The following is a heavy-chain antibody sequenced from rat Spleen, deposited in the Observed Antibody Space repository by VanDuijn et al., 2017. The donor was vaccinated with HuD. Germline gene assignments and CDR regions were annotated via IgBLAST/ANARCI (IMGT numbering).Heavy chain of an antibody. CDR1: GLSFSNYD. V-gene: IGHV5-25*01. CDR2: ITNNGGST. CDR3: SRGGNYDFDY. J-gene: IGHJ2*01. Sequence: EVQLVESGGGLVQPGRSMKLSCAASGLSFSNYDMAWVRQAPTKGLEWVASITNNGGSTYYPDSMRGRFTISRDNAKSTLYLQMDSLRSEDSATYYCSRGGNYDFDYWGQGVMVTVSS. D-gene: IGHD1-10*01.